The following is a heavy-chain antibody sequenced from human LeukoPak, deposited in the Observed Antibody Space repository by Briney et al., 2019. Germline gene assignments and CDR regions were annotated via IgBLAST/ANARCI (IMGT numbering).Heavy chain of an antibody. CDR1: GFPFSSYW. Sequence: GGSLRLACVASGFPFSSYWMTWVRQAPGKGLEWVANIKQDGSKKSYVDSVKGRFTISRDNAKNSLYLQMNSLRAEDTAIYYCTRVGYIDEGIDYWGQGTLVTVSS. D-gene: IGHD5-24*01. V-gene: IGHV3-7*04. CDR3: TRVGYIDEGIDY. J-gene: IGHJ4*02. CDR2: IKQDGSKK.